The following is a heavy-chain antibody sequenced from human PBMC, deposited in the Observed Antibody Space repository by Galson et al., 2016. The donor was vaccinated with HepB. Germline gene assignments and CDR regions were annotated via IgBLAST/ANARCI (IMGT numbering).Heavy chain of an antibody. J-gene: IGHJ4*02. Sequence: SVKVSCKANGGTFNNYAISWMRQAPGQGLEWMGGVIPMFGTAKYAQKFQGRVSITADDSSSTAYMELHSLRSDDTAVYFCARDGVSQSFSFFYFDYWGQGSLVTVSS. V-gene: IGHV1-69*13. D-gene: IGHD2-2*01. CDR3: ARDGVSQSFSFFYFDY. CDR2: VIPMFGTA. CDR1: GGTFNNYA.